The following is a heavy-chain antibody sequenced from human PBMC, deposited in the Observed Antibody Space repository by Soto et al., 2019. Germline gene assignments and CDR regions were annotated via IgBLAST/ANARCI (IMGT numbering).Heavy chain of an antibody. Sequence: ASVKVSCKASGYTFIGYYIHWIRQAPGQGLEWMGYINPQTGAPTYAQKFKGSVTMTRDTTIRTAYMELKTLTSDDTAVYYCAKARGISSASFIAWFDPLAQRTLVTGSS. D-gene: IGHD2-2*01. V-gene: IGHV1-2*04. J-gene: IGHJ5*02. CDR3: AKARGISSASFIAWFDP. CDR2: INPQTGAP. CDR1: GYTFIGYY.